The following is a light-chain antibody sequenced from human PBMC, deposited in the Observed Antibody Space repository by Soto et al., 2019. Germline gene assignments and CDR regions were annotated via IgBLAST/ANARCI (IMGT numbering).Light chain of an antibody. V-gene: IGLV1-40*01. J-gene: IGLJ1*01. Sequence: QSVLTQPPSVSGAPGQRITISCSGTSSNIGAGYGVHWYQHLPGTAPKLLIFDNTNRPSGVPDRFSGSRSGTSASLAITGLQADDEGDYYCQSSDNSRDTSYVFGSGTKLTVL. CDR2: DNT. CDR1: SSNIGAGYG. CDR3: QSSDNSRDTSYV.